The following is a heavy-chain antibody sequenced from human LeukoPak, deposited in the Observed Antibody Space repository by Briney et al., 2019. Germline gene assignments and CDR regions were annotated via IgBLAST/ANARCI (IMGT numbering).Heavy chain of an antibody. CDR1: GGSISSYY. CDR2: IYHSGST. D-gene: IGHD5-12*01. V-gene: IGHV4-59*01. J-gene: IGHJ4*02. CDR3: ARSGYSGHDFNY. Sequence: SETLSLTCTVSGGSISSYYWSWFRQPPGKGLEWIGYIYHSGSTNYNPSLKSRVTISVDTSKNQFSLNLNSVTAADTAVYHCARSGYSGHDFNYWGRGTLVTVSS.